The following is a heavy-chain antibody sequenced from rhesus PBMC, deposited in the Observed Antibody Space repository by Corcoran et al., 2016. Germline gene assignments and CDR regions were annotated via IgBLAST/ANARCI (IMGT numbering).Heavy chain of an antibody. CDR2: ISYSGST. D-gene: IGHD1-44*02. CDR3: ARHLGSYHFDY. V-gene: IGHV4-122*02. Sequence: QVQLQESGPGLVKPSETLSLTCAVSGGSISSSYYYLTWIRQAPGKGLEWIGYISYSGSTSYNPSLKSRVTISRDTSKNQFSLKLSSVTAADTAVYYCARHLGSYHFDYWGQGVLVTVSS. CDR1: GGSISSSYYY. J-gene: IGHJ4*01.